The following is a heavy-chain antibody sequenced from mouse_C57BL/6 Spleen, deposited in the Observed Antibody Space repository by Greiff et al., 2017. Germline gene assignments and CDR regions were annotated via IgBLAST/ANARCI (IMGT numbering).Heavy chain of an antibody. Sequence: EVQLQESGEGLVKPGGSLKLSCAASGFTFSSYAMSWVRQTPEKRLEWVAYISSGGDYIYYADPVKGRFTISRDKARNTLYLQMSSLKAEDTAMYYCTRDRGNYFDYWGQGTTLTVSS. J-gene: IGHJ2*01. V-gene: IGHV5-9-1*02. CDR3: TRDRGNYFDY. D-gene: IGHD2-14*01. CDR1: GFTFSSYA. CDR2: ISSGGDYI.